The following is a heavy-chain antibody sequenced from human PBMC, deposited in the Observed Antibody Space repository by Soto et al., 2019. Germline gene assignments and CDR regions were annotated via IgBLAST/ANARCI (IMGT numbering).Heavy chain of an antibody. CDR2: IYNDGTT. J-gene: IGHJ6*02. Sequence: GGSLRLSCTAFRLSVRNNYMSWVRQAPGMGLEWVSVIYNDGTTYYADSVKGRFTISRDTSKNTLSLQMDSLRAEDTAVYYCVRPLPSGRNYGMDVWGQGTTVTVSS. D-gene: IGHD3-10*01. CDR3: VRPLPSGRNYGMDV. CDR1: RLSVRNNY. V-gene: IGHV3-53*01.